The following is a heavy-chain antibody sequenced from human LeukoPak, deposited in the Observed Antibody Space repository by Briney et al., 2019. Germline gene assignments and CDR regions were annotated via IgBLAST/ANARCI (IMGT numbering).Heavy chain of an antibody. J-gene: IGHJ5*02. CDR1: GGTFSSYA. V-gene: IGHV1-69*13. Sequence: SVKVSCKASGGTFSSYAISWVRQAPGQGLEWMGGIIPIFGTANYAQKFQGRVTITADESTSTAYMELSSLRSEDTAVYYCARKGYCSSTSCHSSGWEYNWFDPWGQGTLVTVSS. D-gene: IGHD2-2*02. CDR3: ARKGYCSSTSCHSSGWEYNWFDP. CDR2: IIPIFGTA.